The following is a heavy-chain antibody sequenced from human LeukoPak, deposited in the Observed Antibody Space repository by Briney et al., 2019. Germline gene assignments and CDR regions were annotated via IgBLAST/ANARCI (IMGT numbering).Heavy chain of an antibody. CDR3: ARVDYGDYGFDY. V-gene: IGHV3-66*01. D-gene: IGHD4-17*01. J-gene: IGHJ4*02. CDR1: GFTVSSNY. CDR2: IYGGGST. Sequence: GSLRLSCAASGFTVSSNYMSWVRQAPGKGLEWVSVIYGGGSTYYADSVKGRFTISRDNSKNTLYLQMNSLRAEDTAVYYCARVDYGDYGFDYWGQGTLVTVSS.